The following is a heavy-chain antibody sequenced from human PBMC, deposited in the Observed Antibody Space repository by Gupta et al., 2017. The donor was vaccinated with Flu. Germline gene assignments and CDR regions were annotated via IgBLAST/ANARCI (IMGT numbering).Heavy chain of an antibody. J-gene: IGHJ4*02. D-gene: IGHD3-3*02. Sequence: QLVESGGGLVQPGGSLRLSCAASGFGFSDYEFSWVRLAPGKGLEWIAFISSSAVTYYTQSVKGRVTISRDNAKNSVYLQMNSLSFEDTALYYCARGHLDSWGQGTLVTVSS. CDR3: ARGHLDS. V-gene: IGHV3-48*03. CDR2: ISSSAVT. CDR1: GFGFSDYE.